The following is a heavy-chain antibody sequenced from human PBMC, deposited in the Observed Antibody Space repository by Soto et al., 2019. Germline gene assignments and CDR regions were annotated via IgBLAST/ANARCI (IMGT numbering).Heavy chain of an antibody. CDR3: ARAPFSSSSFFFDY. V-gene: IGHV1-69*06. J-gene: IGHJ4*02. Sequence: SVKVSCKASGGTFSSYAISWVRQAPGQGLEWMGGIIPIFGTANYAQKFQGRVTITADKSTSTAYMELSSLRSDDTAVYFCARAPFSSSSFFFDYWGQGTRVTVSS. CDR2: IIPIFGTA. D-gene: IGHD6-6*01. CDR1: GGTFSSYA.